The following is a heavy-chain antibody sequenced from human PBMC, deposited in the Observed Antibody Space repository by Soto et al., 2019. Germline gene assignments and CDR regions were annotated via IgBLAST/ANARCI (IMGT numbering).Heavy chain of an antibody. D-gene: IGHD3-3*01. CDR1: GFTFSSYA. Sequence: GGSLRLSCAASGFTFSSYAMSWVRQAPGKGLEWVSAISGSGGSTYYADSVKGRFTISRDNSKNTLYLQMNSLRAEDTAVYYCAKCRFWSGYGNWFDPWGQGTLVTVSS. CDR2: ISGSGGST. J-gene: IGHJ5*02. V-gene: IGHV3-23*01. CDR3: AKCRFWSGYGNWFDP.